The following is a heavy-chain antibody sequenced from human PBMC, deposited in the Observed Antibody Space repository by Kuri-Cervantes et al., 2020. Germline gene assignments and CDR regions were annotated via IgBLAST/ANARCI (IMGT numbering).Heavy chain of an antibody. J-gene: IGHJ4*02. Sequence: GGSLRLSCAASGFTFSSYSMNWVRQAPGKGLEWVSSISDNSRYIYYADSVKGRFTISRDNAKNSLYLQMNSLRAEDTAVYYCARDVTMLFDYWGQGTLVTVSS. CDR1: GFTFSSYS. D-gene: IGHD2-2*01. CDR2: ISDNSRYI. V-gene: IGHV3-21*01. CDR3: ARDVTMLFDY.